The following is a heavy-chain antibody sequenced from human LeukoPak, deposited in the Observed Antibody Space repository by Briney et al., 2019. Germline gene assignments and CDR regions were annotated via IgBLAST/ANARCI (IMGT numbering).Heavy chain of an antibody. J-gene: IGHJ6*02. CDR2: ISSGGSTT. CDR1: GFTFSDYH. CDR3: ARDGSRFCGSSSCYSGYYYYVMDV. D-gene: IGHD2-2*01. Sequence: GGSLRLSCAASGFTFSDYHMSWIRQAPGKGLEWVSYISSGGSTTYYADSVKGRFTISRDNAKNSLYLQMNSLRAGDTAVYYCARDGSRFCGSSSCYSGYYYYVMDVWGQGTTVTLSS. V-gene: IGHV3-11*01.